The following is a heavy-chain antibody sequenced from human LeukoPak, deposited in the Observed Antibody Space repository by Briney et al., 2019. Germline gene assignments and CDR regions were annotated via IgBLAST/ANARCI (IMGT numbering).Heavy chain of an antibody. CDR3: ARADKDYYGMDV. Sequence: PGGSLRLSCAASGFTFSSYWMHWVRQAPGKGLVWVSRINSDGSSTSYADSVKGRFTISRDNAKNTLYLQMNSLRAEDTAVYYCARADKDYYGMDVWGQGTTVTVPS. V-gene: IGHV3-74*01. D-gene: IGHD2-15*01. J-gene: IGHJ6*02. CDR1: GFTFSSYW. CDR2: INSDGSST.